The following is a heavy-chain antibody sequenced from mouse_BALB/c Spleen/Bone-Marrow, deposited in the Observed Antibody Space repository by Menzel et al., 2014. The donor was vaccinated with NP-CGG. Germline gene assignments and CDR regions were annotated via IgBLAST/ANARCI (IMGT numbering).Heavy chain of an antibody. Sequence: EVQLQQSGAELVNPGASVKLSCTASGFNIKDTYMHWVKQRPEQGLEWIGRIDPANGNTKYDPNFQGKATITADTSSNPAFLQLSSLTSEDAAVYYCSRWLLHYRLDYWGQGTSVTVSS. CDR3: SRWLLHYRLDY. D-gene: IGHD2-3*01. V-gene: IGHV14-3*02. J-gene: IGHJ4*01. CDR2: IDPANGNT. CDR1: GFNIKDTY.